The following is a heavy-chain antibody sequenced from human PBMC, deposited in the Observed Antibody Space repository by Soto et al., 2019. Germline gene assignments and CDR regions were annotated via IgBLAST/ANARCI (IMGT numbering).Heavy chain of an antibody. D-gene: IGHD2-15*01. J-gene: IGHJ3*02. CDR3: ARHDLGYCSGGSCYSEAFDI. V-gene: IGHV4-39*01. CDR2: IYYSGST. CDR1: GGSISSGSYY. Sequence: PSETLSLTCTVSGGSISSGSYYWGWIRQPPGKGLEWIGSIYYSGSTYYNPSLKSRATISVDTSKNQFSLKLSSVTAADTAVYYCARHDLGYCSGGSCYSEAFDIWGQGTMVTVSS.